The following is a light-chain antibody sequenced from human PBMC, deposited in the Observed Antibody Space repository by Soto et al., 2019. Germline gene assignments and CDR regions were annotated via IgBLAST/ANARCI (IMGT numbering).Light chain of an antibody. V-gene: IGKV3-20*01. CDR2: GAS. Sequence: EIVLTQSPGTLSLSPGERGTLSCRANQSLSSSYLAWYQQKPGQAPRLLIHGASSRAAGIPDRFSGSGSGTDFTLTISSLEPEDFAVYYCHQYDGAPFTFGPGTKVDVK. CDR1: QSLSSSY. J-gene: IGKJ3*01. CDR3: HQYDGAPFT.